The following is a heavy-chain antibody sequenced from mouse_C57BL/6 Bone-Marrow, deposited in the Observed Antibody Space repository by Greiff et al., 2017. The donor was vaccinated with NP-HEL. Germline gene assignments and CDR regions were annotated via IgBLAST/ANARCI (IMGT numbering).Heavy chain of an antibody. Sequence: VQLKESGPELVKPGASVKISCKASGYSFTDYNMNWVKQSNGKSLEWIGVINPNYGTTSYNQKFKGKATLTVDQSSSTAYMQLNSLTSEDSAVYYCARGEGNFDYYAMDYWGQGTSVTVSS. CDR2: INPNYGTT. V-gene: IGHV1-39*01. CDR1: GYSFTDYN. J-gene: IGHJ4*01. D-gene: IGHD2-1*01. CDR3: ARGEGNFDYYAMDY.